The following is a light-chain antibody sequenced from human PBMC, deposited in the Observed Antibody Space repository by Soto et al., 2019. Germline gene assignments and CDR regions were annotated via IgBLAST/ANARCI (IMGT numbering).Light chain of an antibody. J-gene: IGKJ1*01. CDR2: GAS. CDR3: QQYNDWPRT. V-gene: IGKV3-15*01. CDR1: ESVSSI. Sequence: EIVMTQSPATLSVAPGERATLSCRTSESVSSILAWYQQKPGQAPRLLIYGASTRATGVPARFSGSGSGTEFTLTFSSLQSEDFAVYYCQQYNDWPRTFGQGTKV.